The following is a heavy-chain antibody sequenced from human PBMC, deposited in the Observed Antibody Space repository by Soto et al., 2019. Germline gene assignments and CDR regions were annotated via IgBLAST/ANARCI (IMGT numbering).Heavy chain of an antibody. J-gene: IGHJ3*02. Sequence: SETLSLTCTASGGSISSYYWSWIRQPPWKGLEWIGYIYYSGSTNYNPSLKSRVTISVDTSKNQFSLKLSSVSAADTAVYYCARLTGGDAFDIWGQGTMVTVSS. CDR3: ARLTGGDAFDI. D-gene: IGHD7-27*01. CDR1: GGSISSYY. CDR2: IYYSGST. V-gene: IGHV4-59*01.